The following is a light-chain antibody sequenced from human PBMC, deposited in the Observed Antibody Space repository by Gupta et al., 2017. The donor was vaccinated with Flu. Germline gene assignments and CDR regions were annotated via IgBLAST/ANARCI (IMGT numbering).Light chain of an antibody. CDR1: QSLTTNY. V-gene: IGKV3-20*01. CDR2: DSS. J-gene: IGKJ5*01. CDR3: QQYGRSPST. Sequence: DRATLSCRASQSLTTNYYAWYQRQPGQAHRLILDDSSSRATGIPDRFSGGGARAVIPLIISRLEHEDFAVYYCQQYGRSPSTFGQGTRLEIK.